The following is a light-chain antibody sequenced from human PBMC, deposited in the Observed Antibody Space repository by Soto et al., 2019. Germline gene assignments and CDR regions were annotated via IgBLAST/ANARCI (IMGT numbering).Light chain of an antibody. CDR3: SSYTSSKTLV. Sequence: QSALTQPASVSGSHGQSITISCTGTSSDIGGYNYVSWYQQHPGKAPKLIIYDVSNRPSGVSNRFSGSKSGNTASLAISGLQAEDEADYYCSSYTSSKTLVFGGGTKLTVL. CDR1: SSDIGGYNY. V-gene: IGLV2-14*03. CDR2: DVS. J-gene: IGLJ2*01.